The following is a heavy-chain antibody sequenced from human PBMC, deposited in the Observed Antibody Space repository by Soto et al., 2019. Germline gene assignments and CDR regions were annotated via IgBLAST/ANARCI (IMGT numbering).Heavy chain of an antibody. CDR1: GGYISSYY. CDR3: ARVQDNLLWFGASDAFDI. Sequence: SETLSLTCTVSGGYISSYYLSWIRQPPGKGLEWIGYIYYSGSTNYNPSLKSRVTISVDTSKNQFSLKLSSVTAADTAVYYCARVQDNLLWFGASDAFDIWGQGTMVTVSS. D-gene: IGHD3-10*01. CDR2: IYYSGST. V-gene: IGHV4-59*01. J-gene: IGHJ3*02.